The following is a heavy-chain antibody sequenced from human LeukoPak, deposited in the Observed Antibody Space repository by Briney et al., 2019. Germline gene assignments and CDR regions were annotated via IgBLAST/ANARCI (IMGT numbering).Heavy chain of an antibody. D-gene: IGHD6-19*01. CDR1: GGSISSSSYY. CDR2: MCYSGTA. CDR3: ARLSNWGTGWYYFDY. Sequence: SETLSLTRTVSGGSISSSSYYWGWIRQPPGKGLEWIGSMCYSGTAYYSPSLKSRVTISVDTSKNQFSLKPTSVTAADTAVYFCARLSNWGTGWYYFDYWGQGTLVTVSS. V-gene: IGHV4-39*01. J-gene: IGHJ4*02.